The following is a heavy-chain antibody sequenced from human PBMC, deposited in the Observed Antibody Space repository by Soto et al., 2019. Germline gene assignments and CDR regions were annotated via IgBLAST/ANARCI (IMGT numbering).Heavy chain of an antibody. J-gene: IGHJ4*02. Sequence: SETLSLTCTVSGGSISSYYWSWIRQPPGKGLEWIGYIYYSGSTNYNPSLKSRVTISVDTSKNQFSLRLSSVTAADTAVYYCARESLTSSITGTPTATFDYWGQGTLVTVSS. D-gene: IGHD1-7*01. CDR3: ARESLTSSITGTPTATFDY. CDR2: IYYSGST. V-gene: IGHV4-59*01. CDR1: GGSISSYY.